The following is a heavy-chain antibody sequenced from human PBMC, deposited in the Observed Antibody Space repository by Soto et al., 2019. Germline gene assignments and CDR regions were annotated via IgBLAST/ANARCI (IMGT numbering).Heavy chain of an antibody. D-gene: IGHD2-21*02. CDR1: GGSISSSSYY. J-gene: IGHJ6*02. V-gene: IGHV4-39*01. CDR2: IYYSGST. CDR3: ARTVETTFYYYGMDV. Sequence: PSETLSLTCTVSGGSISSSSYYWGWIRQPPGKGLEWIGSIYYSGSTYYNPSLKSRVTISVDTSKNQISLKLSSVTAADTAVYYCARTVETTFYYYGMDVWGQGTTVTVSS.